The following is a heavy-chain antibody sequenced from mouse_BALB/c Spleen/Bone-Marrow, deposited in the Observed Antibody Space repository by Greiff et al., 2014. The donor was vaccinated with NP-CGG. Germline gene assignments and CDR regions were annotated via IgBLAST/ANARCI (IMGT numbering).Heavy chain of an antibody. Sequence: VQLKDSGGGLVKPGGSLKLSCAASGFTFSDYYMYWVRQTPEKRLEWVATISDGGSYTYYPDSVKGRFTISRDNAKNNLYLQMSSLKSEDTAMYYCARFYYYGSSYFDVWGAGTTVTVSS. CDR3: ARFYYYGSSYFDV. CDR1: GFTFSDYY. CDR2: ISDGGSYT. V-gene: IGHV5-4*02. D-gene: IGHD1-1*01. J-gene: IGHJ1*01.